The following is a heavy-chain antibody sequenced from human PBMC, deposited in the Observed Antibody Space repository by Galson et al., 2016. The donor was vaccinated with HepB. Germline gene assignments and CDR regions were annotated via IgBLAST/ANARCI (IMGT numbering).Heavy chain of an antibody. D-gene: IGHD6-13*01. CDR1: GFTFSIYW. CDR3: ARDSGYRDFDY. Sequence: SLRLSCAASGFTFSIYWMRWVRQAPGKGLEWVASIKHDGTEQYYVDFVRGRFTASRDNAGNSLYLQMNSLRAEDTAVYYCARDSGYRDFDYCGQGTLVTVSS. V-gene: IGHV3-7*03. CDR2: IKHDGTEQ. J-gene: IGHJ4*02.